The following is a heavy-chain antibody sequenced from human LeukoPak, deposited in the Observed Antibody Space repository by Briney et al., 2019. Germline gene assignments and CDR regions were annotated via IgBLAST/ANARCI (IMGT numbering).Heavy chain of an antibody. CDR2: ISYDGGND. CDR3: ARDTLNDY. J-gene: IGHJ4*02. CDR1: GFAFNTYT. Sequence: HPGRSLRLSCAASGFAFNTYTIHWVRQAPGKGLEWVAVISYDGGNDYYADSVKGRFTISRDNSKNTLYLQMNSLRPEDTAVYYCARDTLNDYWGQGTLVTVSS. V-gene: IGHV3-30*04.